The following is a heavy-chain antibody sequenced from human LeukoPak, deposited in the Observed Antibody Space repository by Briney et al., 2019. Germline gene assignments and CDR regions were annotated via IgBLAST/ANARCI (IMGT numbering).Heavy chain of an antibody. CDR1: GYTFTGYY. V-gene: IGHV1-2*06. J-gene: IGHJ6*03. CDR3: AGDSTVTTKWVSMDV. D-gene: IGHD4-17*01. Sequence: ASVKVSCKASGYTFTGYYMHWVRQAPGQGLEWMGRINPNSGGTNYAQKFQGRVTMTRDTSISTAYMELSRLRSDDTAVYYCAGDSTVTTKWVSMDVWGKGTTVTVSS. CDR2: INPNSGGT.